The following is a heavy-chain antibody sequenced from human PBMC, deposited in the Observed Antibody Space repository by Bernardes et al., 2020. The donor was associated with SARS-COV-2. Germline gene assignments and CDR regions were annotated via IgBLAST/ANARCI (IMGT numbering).Heavy chain of an antibody. Sequence: GGSLRHSCAASGYSFSSYAMTWVRQAPGKGLEWVSAISGSAGSTYYADSLKGRFTISRDNSKNALYLQMNSLRAEDTAVYYCARSRDYGDFGGILRGYYFGCWDQGTLVTVSS. CDR1: GYSFSSYA. CDR2: ISGSAGST. CDR3: ARSRDYGDFGGILRGYYFGC. J-gene: IGHJ4*02. V-gene: IGHV3-23*01. D-gene: IGHD4-17*01.